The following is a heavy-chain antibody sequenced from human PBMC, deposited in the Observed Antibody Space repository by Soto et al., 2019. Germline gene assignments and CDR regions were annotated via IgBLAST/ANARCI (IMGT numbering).Heavy chain of an antibody. CDR3: ARDFPGGNYYGMDV. D-gene: IGHD3-10*01. Sequence: GGSLRLSCAASGFTVSSNYMSWVRQAPGKGLEWVSVIYSGGSTYYADSVKGRFTISRDNSKNTLYLQMNSLRAEDTAVYYCARDFPGGNYYGMDVWGQGTTVTVSS. CDR1: GFTVSSNY. J-gene: IGHJ6*02. CDR2: IYSGGST. V-gene: IGHV3-53*01.